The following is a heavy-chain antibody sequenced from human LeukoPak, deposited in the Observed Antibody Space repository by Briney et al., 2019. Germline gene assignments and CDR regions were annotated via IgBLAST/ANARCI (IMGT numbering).Heavy chain of an antibody. CDR1: GGSISSSSYY. Sequence: QASETLSLTCTVSGGSISSSSYYWGWIRQPPGKGLEWIGSIYYSGSTYYNPSLKSRVTISVDTSKNQFSLKLSSVTAADTAVYCCARGGTVLEAAARYYYYYYYMDVWGKGTTVTVSS. V-gene: IGHV4-39*07. CDR2: IYYSGST. J-gene: IGHJ6*03. CDR3: ARGGTVLEAAARYYYYYYYMDV. D-gene: IGHD6-13*01.